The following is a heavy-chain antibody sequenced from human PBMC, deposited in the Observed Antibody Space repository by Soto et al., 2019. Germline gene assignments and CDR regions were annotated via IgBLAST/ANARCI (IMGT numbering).Heavy chain of an antibody. J-gene: IGHJ5*02. CDR1: GYSFTSYD. Sequence: ASVKGSCTASGYSFTSYDINWVRQATGQGLEWMGWMNPNSGNTGYAQKFQGRVTMTRNTSISTAYMELSSLRSEDTAVYYCARAFGWRWFDPWGQGTLVTVSS. V-gene: IGHV1-8*01. CDR3: ARAFGWRWFDP. D-gene: IGHD3-16*01. CDR2: MNPNSGNT.